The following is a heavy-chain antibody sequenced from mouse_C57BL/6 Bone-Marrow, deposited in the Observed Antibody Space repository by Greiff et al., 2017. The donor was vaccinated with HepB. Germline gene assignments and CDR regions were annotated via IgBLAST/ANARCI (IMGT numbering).Heavy chain of an antibody. CDR1: GYTFTSYG. D-gene: IGHD1-1*01. CDR2: IYPRSCNT. CDR3: ARSGYYGSSTYWYFDV. V-gene: IGHV1-81*01. J-gene: IGHJ1*03. Sequence: QVQLQQSGAELARPGASVKLSCKASGYTFTSYGISWVKQRTGQGLEWNGEIYPRSCNTYYNGKFKGKATLTAYKSSSTAYMELRSLTSEDSAVYFCARSGYYGSSTYWYFDVWGTGTTVTVSS.